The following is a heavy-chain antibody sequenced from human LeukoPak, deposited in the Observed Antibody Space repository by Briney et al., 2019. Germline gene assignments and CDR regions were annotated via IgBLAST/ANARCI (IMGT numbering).Heavy chain of an antibody. CDR3: ARGNSTSCWRIDGMDV. Sequence: ASVKVSCKASGYSFTGYYIHWVRQAPGQGLEWMGWINPNSGGTNYAQKFQGWVTMTRDTSISTAYMELSRLRSDDTAVYYCARGNSTSCWRIDGMDVWGKGTTVTVSS. D-gene: IGHD2-2*01. CDR2: INPNSGGT. J-gene: IGHJ6*04. CDR1: GYSFTGYY. V-gene: IGHV1-2*04.